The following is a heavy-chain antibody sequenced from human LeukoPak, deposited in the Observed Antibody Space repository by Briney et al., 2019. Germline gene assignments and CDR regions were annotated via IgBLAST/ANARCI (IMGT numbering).Heavy chain of an antibody. CDR1: GFTVRSNY. Sequence: GGSLRLSCAASGFTVRSNYMSWVRQAPGKGLEWVSVIYSGGSTYYADSVKGRFTISRDNSKNTLYLQMNSLRAEDTAVYFCARGPSGSYSPPDYWGQGTLVTVSS. CDR2: IYSGGST. J-gene: IGHJ4*02. V-gene: IGHV3-53*01. D-gene: IGHD1-26*01. CDR3: ARGPSGSYSPPDY.